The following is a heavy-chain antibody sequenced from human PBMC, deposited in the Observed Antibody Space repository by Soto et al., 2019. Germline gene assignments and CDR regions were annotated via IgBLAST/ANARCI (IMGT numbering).Heavy chain of an antibody. CDR3: ATTYCSSGSCYSEYYLH. D-gene: IGHD2-15*01. CDR2: FDPEDGET. CDR1: GYTLTELS. Sequence: AXVKVSCKVSGYTLTELSMHWVRQAPGKGLEWMGGFDPEDGETIYAQKFQGRVTMTEDTSTDTAYMELSSLRSEDTAVYYCATTYCSSGSCYSEYYLHWGQGTLVTVSS. V-gene: IGHV1-24*01. J-gene: IGHJ1*01.